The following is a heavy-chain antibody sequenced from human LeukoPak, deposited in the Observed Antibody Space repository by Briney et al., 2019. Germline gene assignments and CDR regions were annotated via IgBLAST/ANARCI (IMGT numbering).Heavy chain of an antibody. D-gene: IGHD3-22*01. CDR2: ISGSSSYT. J-gene: IGHJ4*02. CDR1: GFNFRTYN. CDR3: ARGHNSGYYLKY. Sequence: GGSLRLSCVGSGFNFRTYNMNWVRQAPGKGLEWVSDISGSSSYTDYADSVKGRFTISKDNANSSVFLQMDSLRAEDTAVYYCARGHNSGYYLKYGGQGTLVTVSS. V-gene: IGHV3-21*05.